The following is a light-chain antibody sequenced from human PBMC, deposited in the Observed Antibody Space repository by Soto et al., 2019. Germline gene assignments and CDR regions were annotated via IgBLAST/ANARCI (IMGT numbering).Light chain of an antibody. Sequence: QSALTQPPSASGSPGQSVTISCTGTSSDVGAYNYVSWYQQHAGKAPKLVIYEVTKRPSGVPDRFSGSKSANTASLTVSGLQAXXEADYYCSSFASSNTWVFGGGTKLTVL. CDR2: EVT. J-gene: IGLJ3*02. CDR1: SSDVGAYNY. V-gene: IGLV2-8*01. CDR3: SSFASSNTWV.